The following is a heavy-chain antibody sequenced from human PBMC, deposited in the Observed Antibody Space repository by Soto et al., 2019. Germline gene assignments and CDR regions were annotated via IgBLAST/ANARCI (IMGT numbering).Heavy chain of an antibody. V-gene: IGHV4-4*02. CDR2: IYTGGST. CDR3: ARDILSGGSFPYGMDV. J-gene: IGHJ6*02. CDR1: GGSISSSNW. Sequence: SETLSLTCAVSGGSISSSNWWSWVRQPPGKGLEWIGEIYTGGSTNYNPSLKSRVTISVDKSKNQFSLKLSSVTAADTAVYYCARDILSGGSFPYGMDVWGQGTTVTVSS. D-gene: IGHD2-15*01.